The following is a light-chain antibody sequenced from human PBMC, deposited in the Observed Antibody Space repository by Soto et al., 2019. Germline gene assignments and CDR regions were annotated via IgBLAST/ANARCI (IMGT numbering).Light chain of an antibody. J-gene: IGKJ4*01. CDR2: DAS. Sequence: EVVMTQSPATLSVSPGERVTFSCRASQSVTTNLAWYQHKPGQSPRLLISDASTGASGIPPRFSGSGSGTEFTLTIDRLQSADFAVYYCQQYGGSPLVTFGGGTKVEIK. V-gene: IGKV3-15*01. CDR1: QSVTTN. CDR3: QQYGGSPLVT.